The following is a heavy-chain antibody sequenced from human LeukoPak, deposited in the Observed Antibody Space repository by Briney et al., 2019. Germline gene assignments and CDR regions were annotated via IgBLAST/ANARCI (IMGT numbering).Heavy chain of an antibody. CDR1: GFTFSSYG. Sequence: GGSLRLSCAASGFTFSSYGMSWVRQAPGKGLEWVSAISGSGGSTSYADSVKGRFTISRDNAKNTLYLQMNSLRAEDTAVYYCARSSSGWTEFDYWGQGTLVTVSS. D-gene: IGHD6-19*01. CDR3: ARSSSGWTEFDY. CDR2: ISGSGGST. V-gene: IGHV3-23*01. J-gene: IGHJ4*02.